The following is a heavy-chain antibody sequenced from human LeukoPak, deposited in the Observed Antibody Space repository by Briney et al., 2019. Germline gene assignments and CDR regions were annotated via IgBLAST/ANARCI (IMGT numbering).Heavy chain of an antibody. J-gene: IGHJ5*02. V-gene: IGHV4-39*07. CDR2: INHSGST. CDR1: GGSISSSYYY. Sequence: SETLSLTCTVSGGSISSSYYYWGWIRQPPGKGLEWIGEINHSGSTNYNPSLKSRVTISVDTSKNQLSLKLSSVTAADTAVYYCARWPLWHSSSSGNWFDPWGQGTLVTVSS. D-gene: IGHD6-13*01. CDR3: ARWPLWHSSSSGNWFDP.